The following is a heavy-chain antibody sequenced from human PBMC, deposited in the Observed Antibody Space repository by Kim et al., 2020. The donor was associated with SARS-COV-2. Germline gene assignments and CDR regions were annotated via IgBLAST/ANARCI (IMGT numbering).Heavy chain of an antibody. V-gene: IGHV3-30*07. CDR3: ARDPVSPEPKYWYFDL. J-gene: IGHJ2*01. D-gene: IGHD1-1*01. Sequence: SGKGRFTISRDNSKNTLNLQMNSLRAEDTAVYYCARDPVSPEPKYWYFDLWGRGTLVTVSS.